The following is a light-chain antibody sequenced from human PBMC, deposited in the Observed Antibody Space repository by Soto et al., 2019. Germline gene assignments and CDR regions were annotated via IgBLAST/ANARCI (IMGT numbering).Light chain of an antibody. V-gene: IGKV3-20*01. CDR2: GAS. CDR3: QQYGTSPWT. CDR1: QNVANNY. J-gene: IGKJ1*01. Sequence: EIVLTQSPGTLSLSPGERATLSCRASQNVANNYLAWFRQKPSQTPRLLIYGASSRAAGIPDRFSGSGSGTDFTLTISRLEPEDFAVFYCQQYGTSPWTFGQGTKVDIK.